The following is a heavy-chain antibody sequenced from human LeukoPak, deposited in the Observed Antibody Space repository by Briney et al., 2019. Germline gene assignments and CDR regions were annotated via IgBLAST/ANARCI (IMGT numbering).Heavy chain of an antibody. V-gene: IGHV1-69*13. CDR1: GGTFSSYA. J-gene: IGHJ4*02. CDR3: ARGPITTRSHFDY. Sequence: SVKVSCKASGGTFSSYAISWVRQAPGQGLEWMGGIIPIFATANYAQKFQGRATITADESTSTAYMELSSLRSEDTAVYYCARGPITTRSHFDYWGQGTLVTVSS. CDR2: IIPIFATA. D-gene: IGHD3-22*01.